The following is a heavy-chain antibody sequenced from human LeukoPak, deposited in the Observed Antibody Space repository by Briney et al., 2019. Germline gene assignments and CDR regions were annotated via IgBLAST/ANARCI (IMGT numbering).Heavy chain of an antibody. J-gene: IGHJ4*02. D-gene: IGHD6-19*01. Sequence: GGSLRLSCAASGFTFSSYAMSWVRQAPGKGLEWVSVISGSGTSTYYGDSVKGRFTISRDNSKNTLFVQMNSLRAEDTAVYYCARLKAVAGMNLPTDYWGQGTLVTVSS. V-gene: IGHV3-23*01. CDR2: ISGSGTST. CDR3: ARLKAVAGMNLPTDY. CDR1: GFTFSSYA.